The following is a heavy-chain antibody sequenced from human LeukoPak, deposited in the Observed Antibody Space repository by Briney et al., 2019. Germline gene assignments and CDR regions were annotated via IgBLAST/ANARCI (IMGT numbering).Heavy chain of an antibody. D-gene: IGHD2-21*01. Sequence: GGSLRLSCVASGFTFSGYEMNWVRQAPGKGLERVSYISSSGYTIYYADSVKGRFTVSRDNAKNSLYLQMNSLRAEDTAVHFCARSRSIAGDGFDVWGQGTMVTVSS. J-gene: IGHJ3*01. V-gene: IGHV3-48*03. CDR1: GFTFSGYE. CDR2: ISSSGYTI. CDR3: ARSRSIAGDGFDV.